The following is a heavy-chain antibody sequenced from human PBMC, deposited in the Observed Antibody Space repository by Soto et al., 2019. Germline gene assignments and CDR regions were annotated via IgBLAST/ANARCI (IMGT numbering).Heavy chain of an antibody. CDR3: ARDCSGGSCYSGLGYYYYMDV. CDR1: GFTFSSYS. V-gene: IGHV3-21*01. J-gene: IGHJ6*03. Sequence: GGSLRLSCAASGFTFSSYSMNWVRQAPGKGLEWVSSISSSSSYIYYADSVKGRFTISRDNAKNSLYLQMNSLRAEDTAVYYCARDCSGGSCYSGLGYYYYMDVWGKGTTVTVSS. D-gene: IGHD2-15*01. CDR2: ISSSSSYI.